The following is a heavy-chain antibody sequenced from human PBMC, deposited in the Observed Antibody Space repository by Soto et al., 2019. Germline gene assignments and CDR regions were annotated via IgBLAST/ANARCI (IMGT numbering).Heavy chain of an antibody. Sequence: QMQLQESGPRLVKASETLSLTCTVSGGSISTYYWNWIWLSPGKGLEWIGYIYRTGSTHYNPSLNGRVAISLDTSRKRFSLKLNSVTAADTAVYFCARQIGDDPFDIWGQGTMVTVSS. CDR3: ARQIGDDPFDI. D-gene: IGHD3-3*01. CDR2: IYRTGST. V-gene: IGHV4-4*09. CDR1: GGSISTYY. J-gene: IGHJ3*02.